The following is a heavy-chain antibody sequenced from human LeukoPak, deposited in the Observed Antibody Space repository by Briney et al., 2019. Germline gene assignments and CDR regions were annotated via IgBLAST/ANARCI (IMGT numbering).Heavy chain of an antibody. Sequence: ASAKVSCKASGYTFTSYDINWVRQATGQGLEWMGWMNPNSGNTGYAQKFQGRVTITRNTSISTAYMELSSLRSEDTAVYYCAREYGRGCSSTSCYTRGFDPWGQGTLVTVSS. V-gene: IGHV1-8*03. CDR1: GYTFTSYD. CDR3: AREYGRGCSSTSCYTRGFDP. D-gene: IGHD2-2*02. CDR2: MNPNSGNT. J-gene: IGHJ5*02.